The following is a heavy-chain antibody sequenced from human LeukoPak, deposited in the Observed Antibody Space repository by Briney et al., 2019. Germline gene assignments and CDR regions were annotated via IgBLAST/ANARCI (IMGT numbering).Heavy chain of an antibody. J-gene: IGHJ6*02. Sequence: GGSLRLSCAASGFIFNIYGMHWVRQAPGKGLEWVAVIWYDGSNKYYGDSVKGRFSISRDNSKNTLYLEMNSLRAEDTAVYYCARGGLGSYGYGMDVWGQGTTVTVSS. D-gene: IGHD3-16*01. CDR2: IWYDGSNK. CDR3: ARGGLGSYGYGMDV. V-gene: IGHV3-33*01. CDR1: GFIFNIYG.